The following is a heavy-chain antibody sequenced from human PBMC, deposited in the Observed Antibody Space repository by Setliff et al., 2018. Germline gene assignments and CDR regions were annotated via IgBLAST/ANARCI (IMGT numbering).Heavy chain of an antibody. J-gene: IGHJ4*02. CDR3: AKSGYSYGYVFDY. CDR1: GFTFSSCG. D-gene: IGHD5-18*01. V-gene: IGHV3-33*06. Sequence: PGGSLRLSCAASGFTFSSCGMHWVRQAPGKGLEWVAVIWYDGSNKYYADSVKGRFTISRDNSKNTLDLQMNSLRAEDTAVYYCAKSGYSYGYVFDYWGQGTLVTVSS. CDR2: IWYDGSNK.